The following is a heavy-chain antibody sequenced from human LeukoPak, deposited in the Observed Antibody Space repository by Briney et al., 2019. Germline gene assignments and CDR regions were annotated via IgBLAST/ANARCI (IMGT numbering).Heavy chain of an antibody. CDR3: ARGHYDILTGNYKWTPDL. V-gene: IGHV3-11*04. CDR1: GLSFSDYY. CDR2: INGGVSDV. Sequence: GGSLRLSCAASGLSFSDYYMSWSRQAPGRGLEWVSSINGGVSDVYYADSVKGRFTVSRDNAKNSLYLQMNSLRAEDTALYYCARGHYDILTGNYKWTPDLWGQGTLVTVSS. D-gene: IGHD3-9*01. J-gene: IGHJ5*02.